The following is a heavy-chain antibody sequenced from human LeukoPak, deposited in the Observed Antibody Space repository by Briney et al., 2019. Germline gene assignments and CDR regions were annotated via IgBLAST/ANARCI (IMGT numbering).Heavy chain of an antibody. CDR1: GFTFSSYS. CDR3: ARVPIVGATRGAFDI. Sequence: GGSLRLSCAASGFTFSSYSMNWVRQAPGKGLEWVSSISSSSSYIYYADSVKGRFTISRDNAKNSLYLQMNSLRAEDTAVYYCARVPIVGATRGAFDIWGQGTMVTVSS. J-gene: IGHJ3*02. CDR2: ISSSSSYI. D-gene: IGHD1-26*01. V-gene: IGHV3-21*01.